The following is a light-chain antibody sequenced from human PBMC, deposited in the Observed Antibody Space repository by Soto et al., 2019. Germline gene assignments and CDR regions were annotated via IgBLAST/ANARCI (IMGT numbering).Light chain of an antibody. CDR2: AAS. V-gene: IGKV1-9*01. Sequence: DIQLTQSPSFLSASVGDRVTITCRASQDINTYLAWYQQKPGKAPKLLIFAASTLQNVVPSRFSGSGSGTEFTVTITSLQPEDFATYYCQQRKSCPITFGQGTRLEIK. CDR1: QDINTY. J-gene: IGKJ5*01. CDR3: QQRKSCPIT.